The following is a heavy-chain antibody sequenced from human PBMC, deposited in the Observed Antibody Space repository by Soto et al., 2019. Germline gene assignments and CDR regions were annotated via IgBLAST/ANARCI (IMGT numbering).Heavy chain of an antibody. CDR3: ARGDISIDYLNSKYAMDV. CDR1: GFTFSRHL. V-gene: IGHV3-74*01. CDR2: INPDGSGT. D-gene: IGHD5-12*01. J-gene: IGHJ6*02. Sequence: EVQLVESGGGLVQPGGSLRLSCAVSGFTFSRHLMHWVRQAPGKGLVWVARINPDGSGTNYADSVKGRFTISRDNTKNNLYVQMSYLRTEDTAVYYRARGDISIDYLNSKYAMDVWGQGTTVTVSS.